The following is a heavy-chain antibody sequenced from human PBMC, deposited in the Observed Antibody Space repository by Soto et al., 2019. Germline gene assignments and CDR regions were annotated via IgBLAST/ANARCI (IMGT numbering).Heavy chain of an antibody. Sequence: HPGGSLRLSCAASGFTFSSYAMSWVRQAPGKGLEWVSAISGSGGSTYYADSVKGRFTISRDNSKNTLYLQMNSLRAEDTAVYYCAKDPSRVSSGYYEYFQHWGQGTLVTVSS. V-gene: IGHV3-23*01. CDR3: AKDPSRVSSGYYEYFQH. CDR1: GFTFSSYA. J-gene: IGHJ1*01. CDR2: ISGSGGST. D-gene: IGHD3-22*01.